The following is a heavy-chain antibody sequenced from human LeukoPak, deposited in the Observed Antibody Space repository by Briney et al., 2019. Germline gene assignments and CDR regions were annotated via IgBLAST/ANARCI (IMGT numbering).Heavy chain of an antibody. Sequence: PSETLSLTCTVSGGSISSSSYYWGWIRQPPGKGLEWIGSIYYSGSTYYNPSLKSRVTISVDTSKNQFSLKLSSVTAADTAVYYCARREVLRPRIQYYFDYWGRGTGITVSA. D-gene: IGHD1-26*01. J-gene: IGHJ4*02. CDR1: GGSISSSSYY. CDR2: IYYSGST. V-gene: IGHV4-39*07. CDR3: ARREVLRPRIQYYFDY.